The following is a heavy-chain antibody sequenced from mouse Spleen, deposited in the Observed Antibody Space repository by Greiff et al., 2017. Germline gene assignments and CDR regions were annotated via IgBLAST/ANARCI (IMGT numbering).Heavy chain of an antibody. D-gene: IGHD4-1*01. J-gene: IGHJ2*01. CDR2: IDPSDSET. CDR1: GYTFTSYW. Sequence: QVQLQQPGAGLVRPGSSVKLSCKASGYTFTSYWMHWVKQRPIQGLEWIGNIDPSDSETHYNQKFKDKATLTVDKSSSTAYMQLSSLTSEDSAVYYCARLRTGGDYWGQGTTLTVSS. CDR3: ARLRTGGDY. V-gene: IGHV1-52*01.